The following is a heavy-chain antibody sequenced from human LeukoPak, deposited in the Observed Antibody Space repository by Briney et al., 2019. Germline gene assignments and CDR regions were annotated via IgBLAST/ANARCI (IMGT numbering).Heavy chain of an antibody. D-gene: IGHD3-22*01. Sequence: GGSLRLSCVGSGFTFSNYAMSWIRQAPGKRLEWVSYISSSGSNIYYADSVKGRFTISRDNAKNSLYLQMNSLRVEDTAVYYCARKSIVVITPAEYWGQGTLVTVSS. J-gene: IGHJ1*01. CDR1: GFTFSNYA. CDR3: ARKSIVVITPAEY. CDR2: ISSSGSNI. V-gene: IGHV3-11*01.